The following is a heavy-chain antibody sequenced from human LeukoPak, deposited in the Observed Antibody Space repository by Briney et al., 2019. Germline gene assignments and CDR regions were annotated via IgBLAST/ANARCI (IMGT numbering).Heavy chain of an antibody. CDR3: ARDTFWSGYFDY. J-gene: IGHJ4*02. CDR1: GGSISSYY. V-gene: IGHV4-59*01. D-gene: IGHD3-3*01. CDR2: IYYSGST. Sequence: SGTLSLTCTVSGGSISSYYWSWIRQPPGKGLEWIGYIYYSGSTNYNPSLKSRVTISVDTSKNQFSLKLSSVTAADTAVYYCARDTFWSGYFDYWGQGTLVTVSS.